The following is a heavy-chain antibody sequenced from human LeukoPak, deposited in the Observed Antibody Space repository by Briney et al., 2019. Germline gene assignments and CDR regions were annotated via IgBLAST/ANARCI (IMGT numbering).Heavy chain of an antibody. CDR3: ARVAHYYDSSCYPDY. J-gene: IGHJ4*02. CDR2: INHSGST. CDR1: GGSFSGYY. V-gene: IGHV4-34*01. D-gene: IGHD3-22*01. Sequence: PSETLSLTCAVYGGSFSGYYWSWIRQPPGKGLEWIGEINHSGSTNYNPSLKSRFTISVDTSKNQFSLKLSSVTAADTAVYYCARVAHYYDSSCYPDYWGQGTLVTVSS.